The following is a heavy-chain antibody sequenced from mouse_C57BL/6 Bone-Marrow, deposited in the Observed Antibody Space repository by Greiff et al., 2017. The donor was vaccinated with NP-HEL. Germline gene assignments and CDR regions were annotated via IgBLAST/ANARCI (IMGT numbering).Heavy chain of an antibody. J-gene: IGHJ3*01. Sequence: QVQLQQPGAELVKPGASVKMSCKASGYTFTSYWITWVKQRPGQGLEWIGDICPGSGSTNYNEKFKSKATLTVDTSSSTAYMQLSSLTSEDSAVYYCARSLHYYGSSPFAYWGQGTLVTVSA. V-gene: IGHV1-55*01. D-gene: IGHD1-1*01. CDR3: ARSLHYYGSSPFAY. CDR2: ICPGSGST. CDR1: GYTFTSYW.